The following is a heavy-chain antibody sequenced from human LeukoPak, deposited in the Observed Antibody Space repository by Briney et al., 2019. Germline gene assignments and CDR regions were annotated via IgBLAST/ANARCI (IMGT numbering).Heavy chain of an antibody. Sequence: GGSLRLSCAASGFTFSSYAMSWVRQAPGKGLEWVSAISGSGGSTYYADSVKGRFTISRDNSKNTLYLQMNSLRAEDTAVYYCARDLGMSEFHIYAFDIWGQGTMVTVSS. CDR2: ISGSGGST. CDR3: ARDLGMSEFHIYAFDI. V-gene: IGHV3-23*01. D-gene: IGHD2-21*01. CDR1: GFTFSSYA. J-gene: IGHJ3*02.